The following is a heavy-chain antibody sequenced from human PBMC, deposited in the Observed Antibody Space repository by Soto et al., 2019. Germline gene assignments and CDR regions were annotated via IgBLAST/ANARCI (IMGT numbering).Heavy chain of an antibody. CDR3: ARESFSASPNFFDY. V-gene: IGHV3-48*04. Sequence: GGSLRLSCAASGFTFTRYSMNWVRQAPGKGLEWVSSISLSGSTIYYADSVKGRFTISRDDAKNSLYLQMDSLRAADTAVYYCARESFSASPNFFDYWGQGTLVTVSS. CDR1: GFTFTRYS. J-gene: IGHJ4*02. D-gene: IGHD3-3*02. CDR2: ISLSGSTI.